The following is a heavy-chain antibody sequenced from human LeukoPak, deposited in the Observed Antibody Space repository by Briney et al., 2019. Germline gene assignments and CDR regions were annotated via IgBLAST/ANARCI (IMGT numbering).Heavy chain of an antibody. J-gene: IGHJ4*02. CDR2: ISAYNGNT. CDR3: ARVHSMVRGVTAATSLGY. D-gene: IGHD3-10*01. V-gene: IGHV1-18*01. CDR1: GYTFTSYG. Sequence: GASVKVSCKASGYTFTSYGISWVRQAPGQGLEWMGWISAYNGNTNYAQKLQGRVTMTTDTSTSTAYMELRSLRSDDTVVYYCARVHSMVRGVTAATSLGYWGQGTLVTVSS.